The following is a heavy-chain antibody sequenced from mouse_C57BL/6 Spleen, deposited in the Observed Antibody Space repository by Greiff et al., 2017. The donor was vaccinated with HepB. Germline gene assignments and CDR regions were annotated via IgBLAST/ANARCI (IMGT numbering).Heavy chain of an antibody. D-gene: IGHD1-1*01. CDR3: ARRDTTVVASYYFDY. Sequence: QVQLKESGAELVRPGPSVKMSCKASGYTFTNYWIGWAKQRPGHGLEWIGDIYPGGGYTNYNEKFKGKATLTADKSSSTAYMQFSSLTSEDSAIYYCARRDTTVVASYYFDYWGQGTTLTVSS. CDR1: GYTFTNYW. V-gene: IGHV1-63*01. J-gene: IGHJ2*01. CDR2: IYPGGGYT.